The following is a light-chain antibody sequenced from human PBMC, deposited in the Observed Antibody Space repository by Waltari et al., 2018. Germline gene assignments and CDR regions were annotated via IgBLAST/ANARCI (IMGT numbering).Light chain of an antibody. CDR2: KIS. CDR1: QSLVYSDGNTY. V-gene: IGKV2D-30*01. CDR3: MQSTHWPWT. Sequence: DVVMTQSPISLSVTLGQPASTSCSSSQSLVYSDGNTYLSWFQQRPGRSPRRLIYKISNWDSGVPDRFSGSWSGTDFTLKISRVEADDVGIYYCMQSTHWPWTFGQGTKVEIK. J-gene: IGKJ1*01.